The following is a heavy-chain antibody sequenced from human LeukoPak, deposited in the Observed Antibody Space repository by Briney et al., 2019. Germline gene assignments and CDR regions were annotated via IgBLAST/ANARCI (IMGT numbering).Heavy chain of an antibody. Sequence: GGSLRLSCAASGFTFSSYEMNWVRQAPGKGLEWVSYIGSSGSTIYYADSVKGRFTISRDNAKNSLYLQMNSLRAEDTAVYYCARGQWLVDYWGQGTLVTVSS. V-gene: IGHV3-48*03. CDR1: GFTFSSYE. D-gene: IGHD6-19*01. J-gene: IGHJ4*02. CDR2: IGSSGSTI. CDR3: ARGQWLVDY.